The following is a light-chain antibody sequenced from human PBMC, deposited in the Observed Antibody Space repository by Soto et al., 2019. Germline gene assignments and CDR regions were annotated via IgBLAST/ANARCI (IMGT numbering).Light chain of an antibody. Sequence: ESVLTQSPGTLSLSPGERATLSCRASQTIIGNYLAWYQQKPGQAPRLLIYGASNRATGVQDRFSGSYSGTDFSLTITRLEPEDLGVYYCEQHVNSVYIFGQGTRLEIK. CDR1: QTIIGNY. V-gene: IGKV3-20*01. CDR2: GAS. CDR3: EQHVNSVYI. J-gene: IGKJ2*01.